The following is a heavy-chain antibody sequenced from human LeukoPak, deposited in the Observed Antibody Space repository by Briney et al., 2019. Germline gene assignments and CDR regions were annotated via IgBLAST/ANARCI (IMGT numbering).Heavy chain of an antibody. CDR1: GGSISSGGYC. CDR3: ARAKYCSSTSCYRNYYYGMDV. J-gene: IGHJ6*02. D-gene: IGHD2-2*02. CDR2: IYYSGST. Sequence: SETLSLTCTVSGGSISSGGYCWSWIRQHPGKGLEWIGYIYYSGSTNYNPSLKSRVTISVDTSKNQFSLKLSSVTAADTAVYYCARAKYCSSTSCYRNYYYGMDVWGQGTTVTVSS. V-gene: IGHV4-31*03.